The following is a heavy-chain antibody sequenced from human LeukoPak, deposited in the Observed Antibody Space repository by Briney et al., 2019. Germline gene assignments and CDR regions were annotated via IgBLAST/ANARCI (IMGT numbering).Heavy chain of an antibody. CDR1: GFTFSTYW. CDR3: ARGYRYVVY. J-gene: IGHJ4*02. Sequence: GGSLRLSCAASGFTFSTYWMSWVRQAPRKGLEWVANINQDGSGKDYVDSLKGRFTISRDNTKNSLYLQMNSLRAEDTAVYYCARGYRYVVYWGQGTLVTVSS. V-gene: IGHV3-7*03. D-gene: IGHD6-13*01. CDR2: INQDGSGK.